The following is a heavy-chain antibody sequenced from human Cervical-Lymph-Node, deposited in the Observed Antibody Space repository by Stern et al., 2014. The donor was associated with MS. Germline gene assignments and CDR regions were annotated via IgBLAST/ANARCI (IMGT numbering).Heavy chain of an antibody. J-gene: IGHJ4*02. CDR2: ISYDGRDK. CDR1: GFVFRRYA. Sequence: DQLVESGGGVVPPGRSLRLSCAASGFVFRRYALHWVRQAPGKGLEWVALISYDGRDKYYTDSVKGRFTVSRDNSNNTVDLEMNSLRLEDTAVYYCAKGGSGSYLDWGQGSLVTVSS. V-gene: IGHV3-30*04. CDR3: AKGGSGSYLD. D-gene: IGHD1-26*01.